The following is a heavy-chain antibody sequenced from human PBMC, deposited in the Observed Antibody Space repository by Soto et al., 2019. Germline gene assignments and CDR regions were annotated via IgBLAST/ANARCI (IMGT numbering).Heavy chain of an antibody. CDR2: ISHRGTT. Sequence: SETLSLTCAVSGGSLGGYFWNWIRQSPEKGLEWIGEISHRGTTTYNPSLKSRVTISIDTSKNQFSLRLTSATVADTAVYYCARQGWDSSYYGDDFWGQGTLVTVSS. CDR3: ARQGWDSSYYGDDF. V-gene: IGHV4-34*01. D-gene: IGHD3-22*01. CDR1: GGSLGGYF. J-gene: IGHJ4*02.